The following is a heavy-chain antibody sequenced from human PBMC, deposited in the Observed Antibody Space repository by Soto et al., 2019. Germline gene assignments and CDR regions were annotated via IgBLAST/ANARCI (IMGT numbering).Heavy chain of an antibody. D-gene: IGHD2-15*01. CDR3: ARDRGVGCSGGRCYFYAMDV. CDR2: IYSSGTT. CDR1: GGSVTSGNNY. J-gene: IGHJ6*02. Sequence: SETLSLTCTVSGGSVTSGNNYWSWIRQSPGKGLEWIGYIYSSGTTNYNLSLKSRVTVSLDTSKSQFSLRLASVTAADTAVYFCARDRGVGCSGGRCYFYAMDVSGQGTTVTVSS. V-gene: IGHV4-61*01.